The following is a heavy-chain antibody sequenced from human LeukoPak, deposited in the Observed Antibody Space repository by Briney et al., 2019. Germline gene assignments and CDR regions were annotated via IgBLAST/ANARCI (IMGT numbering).Heavy chain of an antibody. D-gene: IGHD2-2*01. V-gene: IGHV3-23*01. CDR1: GFAFDKYA. Sequence: GGSLRLSCSAFGFAFDKYAMNWVRQAPEKGLEWVSSIDSDSARTYYADSVKGRFTISRDNDKNTLYLQMNSLRAEDTAVYYCAKPRAIVVDSFPFDYWGQGTLVTVSS. J-gene: IGHJ4*02. CDR3: AKPRAIVVDSFPFDY. CDR2: IDSDSART.